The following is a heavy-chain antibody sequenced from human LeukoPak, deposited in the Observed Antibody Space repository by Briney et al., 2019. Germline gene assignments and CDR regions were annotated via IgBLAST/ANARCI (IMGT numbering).Heavy chain of an antibody. CDR2: IYYSGST. CDR1: GGSISSNGYY. CDR3: ARGTIFGVVDP. V-gene: IGHV4-39*01. D-gene: IGHD3-3*01. Sequence: SETLSLTCTVSGGSISSNGYYRGWIRQPPGRGLEWIRTIYYSGSTYYNPSLKSRVTISVDTSKNQFSLKLSSVTAADTAVYYCARGTIFGVVDPWGQGTLVTVSS. J-gene: IGHJ5*02.